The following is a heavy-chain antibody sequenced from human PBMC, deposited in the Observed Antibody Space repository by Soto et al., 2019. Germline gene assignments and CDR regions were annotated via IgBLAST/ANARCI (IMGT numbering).Heavy chain of an antibody. CDR1: GFTFSSYA. J-gene: IGHJ4*02. CDR3: AKRRGAGGHLDY. CDR2: VSIGGST. V-gene: IGHV3-23*01. D-gene: IGHD2-15*01. Sequence: DVQLLESGGGLVQPEGSLRLSCAASGFTFSSYAMGWVRQGPGKGLEWVAVVSIGGSTHYADSGRGRFTISRDNSKNTLSLQMNSLTSEDTAVYFCAKRRGAGGHLDYWGQGALVTVSS.